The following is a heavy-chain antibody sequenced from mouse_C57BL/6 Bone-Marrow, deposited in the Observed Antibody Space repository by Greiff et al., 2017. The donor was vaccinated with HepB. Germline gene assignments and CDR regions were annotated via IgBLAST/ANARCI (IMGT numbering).Heavy chain of an antibody. CDR2: IDPSDSET. CDR3: ARYGNYEAY. CDR1: GYTFTSYW. V-gene: IGHV1-52*01. J-gene: IGHJ3*01. Sequence: QVHVKQSGAELVRPGSSVKLSCKASGYTFTSYWMHWVKQRPIQGLEWIGNIDPSDSETHYNQKFKDKATLTVDKSSSTAYMQLSSLTSEDSAVYYCARYGNYEAYWGQGTLVTVSA. D-gene: IGHD2-1*01.